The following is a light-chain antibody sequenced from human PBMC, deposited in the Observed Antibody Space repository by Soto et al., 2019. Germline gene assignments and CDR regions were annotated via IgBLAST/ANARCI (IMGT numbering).Light chain of an antibody. J-gene: IGKJ1*01. Sequence: EIVLTQFPGTLSLSPGERATLSCRASQSVSSSYLAWYQQKPGQAPRLLIYGASSRATGIPDRFSGSGSGTEFTLTISRLEPEDFAVYYCQQYGSSPRTFGQGTKVEMK. CDR3: QQYGSSPRT. V-gene: IGKV3-20*01. CDR2: GAS. CDR1: QSVSSSY.